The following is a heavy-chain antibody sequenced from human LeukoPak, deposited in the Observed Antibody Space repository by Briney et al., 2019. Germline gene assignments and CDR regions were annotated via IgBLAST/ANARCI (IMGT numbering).Heavy chain of an antibody. CDR3: ARVLGLGLAPLSNWFDP. D-gene: IGHD3/OR15-3a*01. V-gene: IGHV4-38-2*02. J-gene: IGHJ5*02. Sequence: SETLSLTCTVSGYSISSGYYWGWIRQPPGKGLEWIGSIYHSGSTYYNPSLKSRVTISVDTSKNQFSLKLSSVTAADTAVYYCARVLGLGLAPLSNWFDPWGQGTLVTVSS. CDR1: GYSISSGYY. CDR2: IYHSGST.